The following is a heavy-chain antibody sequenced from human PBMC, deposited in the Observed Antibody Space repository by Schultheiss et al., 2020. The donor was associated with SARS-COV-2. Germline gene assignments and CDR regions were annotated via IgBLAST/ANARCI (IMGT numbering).Heavy chain of an antibody. J-gene: IGHJ6*02. D-gene: IGHD3-3*01. Sequence: QVSCKGSGYSFTNYWIGWVRQMPGKGLEWMGIIYPGDSDIRYSPSFEGQVTISVDKSISTAYLQWSSLKASDTAMYYCARHGRFLERLEPKYYYYYYAMDVWGQGTTVTVSS. V-gene: IGHV5-51*01. CDR2: IYPGDSDI. CDR1: GYSFTNYW. CDR3: ARHGRFLERLEPKYYYYYYAMDV.